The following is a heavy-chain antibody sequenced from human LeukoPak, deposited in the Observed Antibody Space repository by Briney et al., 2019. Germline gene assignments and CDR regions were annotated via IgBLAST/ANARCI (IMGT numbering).Heavy chain of an antibody. J-gene: IGHJ3*02. CDR3: ARDLGYSYASGAFDI. D-gene: IGHD5-18*01. CDR2: ISGSGIST. CDR1: GFTFSSYA. Sequence: PGGSLRLSCAASGFTFSSYAMSWVRQAPGKGLEWVSAISGSGISTHYADSVKGRFTISRDNAKNSLYLQMNSLRAEDTAVYYCARDLGYSYASGAFDIWGQGTMVTVSS. V-gene: IGHV3-23*01.